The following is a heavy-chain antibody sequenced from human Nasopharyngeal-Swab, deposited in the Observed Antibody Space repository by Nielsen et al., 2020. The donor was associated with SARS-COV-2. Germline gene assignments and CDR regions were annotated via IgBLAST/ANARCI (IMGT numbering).Heavy chain of an antibody. V-gene: IGHV3-64*02. Sequence: WIRQPPGKGLEYLSAVSGDGVTTHYADSLKGRFTISRDNSKNTVYLQLGSLTAEDVAAYFCARGTPGIPGVDYWGQGTLVTVSS. D-gene: IGHD2-8*02. J-gene: IGHJ4*02. CDR2: VSGDGVTT. CDR3: ARGTPGIPGVDY.